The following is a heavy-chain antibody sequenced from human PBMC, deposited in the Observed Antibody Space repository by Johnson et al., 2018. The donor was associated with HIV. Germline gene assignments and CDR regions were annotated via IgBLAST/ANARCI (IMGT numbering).Heavy chain of an antibody. V-gene: IGHV3-9*01. D-gene: IGHD3-22*01. CDR3: AKDLNVITMIVGSDAFDI. Sequence: VQLVESGGGLVQPGRSLRLSCAASGFTFDDYAMNWVRQAPGKGLEWVSGISWNSGSIAYADSVKGRFTISRDNAKKSLYLQMNSLRAEDTAVYYCAKDLNVITMIVGSDAFDIWGQGTMVTVSS. CDR1: GFTFDDYA. J-gene: IGHJ3*02. CDR2: ISWNSGSI.